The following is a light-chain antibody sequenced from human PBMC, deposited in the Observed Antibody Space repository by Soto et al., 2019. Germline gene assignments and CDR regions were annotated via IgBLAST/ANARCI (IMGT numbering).Light chain of an antibody. Sequence: VLTQSPGTLSLSPGERATLSCRASRSVTNNYVAWYQRKPGQAPRLLIYGASSRATDIPGRFSGTGSGTDFSLTITRLEPEDFAVYYCHQYGSSPPTFGQGTKVEI. CDR3: HQYGSSPPT. V-gene: IGKV3-20*01. CDR2: GAS. CDR1: RSVTNNY. J-gene: IGKJ1*01.